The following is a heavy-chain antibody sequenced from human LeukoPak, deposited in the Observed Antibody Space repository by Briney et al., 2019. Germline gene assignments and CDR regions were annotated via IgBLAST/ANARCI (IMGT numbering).Heavy chain of an antibody. CDR2: IWHDGSNK. CDR3: ARSQYCSGGSCYRLGDY. D-gene: IGHD2-15*01. Sequence: PGGSLRRSCAASGLTFSTYAMHWVRQAPGKGLEWVAVIWHDGSNKYYADSVRGRFTISRDNSKNTLYLQMDSLRAEDTAVYYCARSQYCSGGSCYRLGDYWGQGTLVTVSS. V-gene: IGHV3-33*01. CDR1: GLTFSTYA. J-gene: IGHJ4*02.